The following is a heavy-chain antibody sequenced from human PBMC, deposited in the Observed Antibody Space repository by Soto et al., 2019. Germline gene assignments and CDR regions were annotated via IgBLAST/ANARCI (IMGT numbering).Heavy chain of an antibody. CDR3: AGPYSSSGYFDY. CDR1: GGTFSSYT. D-gene: IGHD6-6*01. CDR2: TIPILGIA. Sequence: QVQLVQSGAEVKKPGSSVKVSCKASGGTFSSYTISWVRQAPGQGLEWMGRTIPILGIANYAQKFQGRVTITADKSTSTAYMELSSLRSEDTAVYYCAGPYSSSGYFDYWGQGTLVTVSS. J-gene: IGHJ4*02. V-gene: IGHV1-69*02.